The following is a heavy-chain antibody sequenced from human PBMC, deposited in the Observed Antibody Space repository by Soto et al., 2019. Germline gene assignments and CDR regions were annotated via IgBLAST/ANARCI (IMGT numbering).Heavy chain of an antibody. V-gene: IGHV3-74*01. CDR2: INSYESHT. CDR3: GREGNCITTSCYGTWLAP. D-gene: IGHD2-2*01. J-gene: IGHJ5*02. CDR1: GFTFSHYW. Sequence: EVQLVESWGCLVQPWGSRRRSCAASGFTFSHYWMHWSRQVPWKGLEWVSRINSYESHTYYADSVTGRFTITRDKAKNTLRSEMNSLRAEDTAVYYCGREGNCITTSCYGTWLAPWGPGTLVTVSP.